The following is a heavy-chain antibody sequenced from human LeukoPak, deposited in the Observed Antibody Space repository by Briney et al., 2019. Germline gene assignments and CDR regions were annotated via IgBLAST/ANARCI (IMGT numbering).Heavy chain of an antibody. J-gene: IGHJ4*02. CDR3: ARDRRYSSSWPIDY. CDR2: IWYDGSKK. CDR1: GFTFSGYG. V-gene: IGHV3-33*01. D-gene: IGHD6-13*01. Sequence: GRSLRLSCAASGFTFSGYGMHWVRQAPGKGLEWVAVIWYDGSKKYYADSVKGRLTISRDNSKNTLFLQMDSLRAEDTAMYYCARDRRYSSSWPIDYWGQGTLVTVSS.